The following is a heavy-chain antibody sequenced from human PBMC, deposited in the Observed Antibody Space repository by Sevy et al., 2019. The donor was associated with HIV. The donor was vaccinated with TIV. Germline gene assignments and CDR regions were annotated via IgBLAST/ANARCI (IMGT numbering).Heavy chain of an antibody. J-gene: IGHJ6*02. CDR3: ASTTASYYYYGMDV. CDR1: GFTFSSYW. D-gene: IGHD4-4*01. CDR2: IKQDGSEK. V-gene: IGHV3-7*01. Sequence: GGSLRLSCAASGFTFSSYWMSWVRQAPGKGLEWVANIKQDGSEKYYVDSVKGRFTISRDNAKNSLYLQMNSLRAEDTAVYYCASTTASYYYYGMDVWGQGTKVTVSS.